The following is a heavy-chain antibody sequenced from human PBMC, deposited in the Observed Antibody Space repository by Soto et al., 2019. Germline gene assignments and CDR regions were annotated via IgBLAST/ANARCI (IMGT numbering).Heavy chain of an antibody. J-gene: IGHJ6*02. D-gene: IGHD2-2*01. CDR1: GGTFSNYA. V-gene: IGHV1-69*01. Sequence: QVQLVQSGAEVRKPGSSVTVSCKASGGTFSNYAISWVRQAPGQGLEWMGGIIPIVGTGSYAQKFQGRVTMTADEPTTTAYMELSSLRFEDTAVYYCARVVILVPTASTHYYYQMDVWVPGTTVTVSS. CDR3: ARVVILVPTASTHYYYQMDV. CDR2: IIPIVGTG.